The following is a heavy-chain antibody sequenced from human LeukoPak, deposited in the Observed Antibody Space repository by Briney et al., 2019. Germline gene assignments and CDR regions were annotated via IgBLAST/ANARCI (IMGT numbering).Heavy chain of an antibody. Sequence: GSSVKVSCKASGGTFSSYAISWVRQAPGQGLEWMGGIIPIFGTANYAQKFQGRVTITADESTSTAYMELSSLRSEDTAVFYCARDRGSLDPEQNFDPWGQGTLVTVSS. V-gene: IGHV1-69*01. D-gene: IGHD3-16*01. J-gene: IGHJ5*02. CDR2: IIPIFGTA. CDR3: ARDRGSLDPEQNFDP. CDR1: GGTFSSYA.